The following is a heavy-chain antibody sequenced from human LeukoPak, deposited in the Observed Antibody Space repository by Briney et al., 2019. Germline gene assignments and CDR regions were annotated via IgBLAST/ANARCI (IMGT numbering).Heavy chain of an antibody. D-gene: IGHD3-3*01. V-gene: IGHV3-33*06. CDR3: AKEGLVYYDFWSGYYNPNWFDP. CDR1: GFTFSSYG. CDR2: IWYDGSNK. J-gene: IGHJ5*02. Sequence: GRSLRLSCAASGFTFSSYGMHWVRQAPGKGLEWVAVIWYDGSNKYYADSVKGRFTISRDNSKNTLYLQMNSLRAEDTAVYYCAKEGLVYYDFWSGYYNPNWFDPWGQGTLVTVSS.